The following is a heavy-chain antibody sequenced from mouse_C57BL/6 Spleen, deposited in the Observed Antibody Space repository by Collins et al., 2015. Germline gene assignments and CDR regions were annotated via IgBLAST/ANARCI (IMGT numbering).Heavy chain of an antibody. J-gene: IGHJ4*01. Sequence: RLEWVAYISSGGDYIYYADTVKGRFTISRDNARNTLYLQMSSLKSEDTAMYYCTRALDAMDYWGQGTSVTVSS. CDR3: TRALDAMDY. CDR2: ISSGGDYI. V-gene: IGHV5-9-1*02.